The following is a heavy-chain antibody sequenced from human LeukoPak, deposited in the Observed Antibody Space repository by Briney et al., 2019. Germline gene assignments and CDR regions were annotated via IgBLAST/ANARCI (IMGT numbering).Heavy chain of an antibody. Sequence: GGSLRLSCGASGFTFSSYWMHWVRQAPGKGLVWVSRINNDGSSTSYADSVQGRFTISRDNSKNTLYLQMNSLRGEDTAMYYCARGPAISLDTGYFDYWGQGTLVTVSS. CDR3: ARGPAISLDTGYFDY. V-gene: IGHV3-74*01. J-gene: IGHJ4*02. D-gene: IGHD5-18*01. CDR1: GFTFSSYW. CDR2: INNDGSST.